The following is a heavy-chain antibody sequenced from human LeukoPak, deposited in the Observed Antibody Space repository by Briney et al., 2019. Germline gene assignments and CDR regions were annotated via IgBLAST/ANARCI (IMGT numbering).Heavy chain of an antibody. J-gene: IGHJ5*02. CDR2: IYYSGST. CDR1: GGSISTYY. CDR3: ARERYCTNGVCYWFDP. D-gene: IGHD2-8*01. Sequence: SETLSLTCTVSGGSISTYYWSWIRQPPGKGLEWIAYIYYSGSTNYNPSLKSRVTISVDTSKNQFSLKLSSVTAADTAVYYCARERYCTNGVCYWFDPWGQGTLVTVSS. V-gene: IGHV4-59*01.